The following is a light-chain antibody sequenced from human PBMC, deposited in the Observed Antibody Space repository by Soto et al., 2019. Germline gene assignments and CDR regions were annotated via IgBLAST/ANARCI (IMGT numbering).Light chain of an antibody. Sequence: DIQMTPSPTPPFSSVGDRVTITFRASQTIITYLSWYQLKPGKAPKLLIHSASRLQSGVPSRFSASGSGTDFSLTISSLRPEDFATYYCQQSYSTPQVTFGGGTKVDIK. J-gene: IGKJ4*01. CDR3: QQSYSTPQVT. V-gene: IGKV1-39*01. CDR1: QTIITY. CDR2: SAS.